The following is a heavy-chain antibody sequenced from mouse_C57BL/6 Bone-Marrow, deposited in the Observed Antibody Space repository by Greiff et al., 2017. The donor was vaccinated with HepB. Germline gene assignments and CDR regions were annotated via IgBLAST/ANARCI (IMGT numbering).Heavy chain of an antibody. CDR2: INPSNGGT. J-gene: IGHJ1*03. Sequence: QVQLQQSGTELVKPGASVKLSCKASGYTFTSYWMHWVKQRPGQGLEWIGNINPSNGGTNYNEKFKSKATLTVDKSSSTAYMQLSSLTSEDSAVYDCARRDGYYLYWYFDVWGTGTTVTVSS. CDR3: ARRDGYYLYWYFDV. V-gene: IGHV1-53*01. D-gene: IGHD2-3*01. CDR1: GYTFTSYW.